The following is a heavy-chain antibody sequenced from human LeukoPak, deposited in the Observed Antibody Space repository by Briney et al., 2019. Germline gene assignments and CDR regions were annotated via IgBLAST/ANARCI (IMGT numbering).Heavy chain of an antibody. CDR3: ARRRYGYSSGWYYYGMDV. V-gene: IGHV3-7*01. CDR1: GFTFSSYW. CDR2: RKEDGSEK. J-gene: IGHJ6*02. Sequence: GGSLRLSCAASGFTFSSYWMSLVRPAPGKGLEWVANRKEDGSEKYYVDSVMGRFTISRHNAKNSLYLQMNSLRAEDTAVYYCARRRYGYSSGWYYYGMDVWGQGTTVTVSS. D-gene: IGHD6-19*01.